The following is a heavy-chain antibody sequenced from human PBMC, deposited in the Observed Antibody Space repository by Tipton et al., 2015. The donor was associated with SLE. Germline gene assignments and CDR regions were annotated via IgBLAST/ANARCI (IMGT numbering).Heavy chain of an antibody. CDR3: ARGGLTYGYCSYMDV. CDR2: INHSRST. V-gene: IGHV4-34*01. Sequence: LRLSCAVYGGSFSDYYWSWIRQPPWKGLEWIGEINHSRSTNYNPSLKSRVTISVDTSKNQLSLKLSCMTAADTAVYYCARGGLTYGYCSYMDVWGKRTTVSVSS. D-gene: IGHD2-21*02. CDR1: GGSFSDYY. J-gene: IGHJ6*03.